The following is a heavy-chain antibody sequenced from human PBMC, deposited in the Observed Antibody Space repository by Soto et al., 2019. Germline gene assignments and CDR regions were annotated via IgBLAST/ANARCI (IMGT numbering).Heavy chain of an antibody. CDR2: IDDSGST. D-gene: IGHD3-22*01. V-gene: IGHV4-34*01. CDR1: GRFVSAAY. Sequence: ETLILSSAVYGRFVSAAYCSWIRQPPGKGLEWSGEIDDSGSTKDNPSLKSRVTIPVDTTKNQFSLSLSSVTAADTAVYSCARNGYDTSNHHFVPWPQGTLVPSPQ. J-gene: IGHJ5*02. CDR3: ARNGYDTSNHHFVP.